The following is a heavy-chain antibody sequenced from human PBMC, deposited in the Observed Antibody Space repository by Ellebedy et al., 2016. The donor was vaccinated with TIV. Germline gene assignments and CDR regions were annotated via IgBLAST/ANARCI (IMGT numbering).Heavy chain of an antibody. CDR3: ASLYMVGEQLVLKFHYMDV. J-gene: IGHJ6*03. CDR1: GFTFSNYA. CDR2: ISYDATNK. V-gene: IGHV3-30-3*01. Sequence: GESLKISCAASGFTFSNYALHWVRQAPGKGLEWVALISYDATNKYYADSVKGRFTISRDNSKSTLYLQMNSLRAEDTAVYYCASLYMVGEQLVLKFHYMDVWGKGTTVTVSS. D-gene: IGHD6-6*01.